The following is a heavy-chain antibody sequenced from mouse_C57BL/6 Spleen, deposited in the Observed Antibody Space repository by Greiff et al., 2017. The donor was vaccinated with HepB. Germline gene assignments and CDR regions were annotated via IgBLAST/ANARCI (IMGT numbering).Heavy chain of an antibody. CDR1: GFSLTSYG. CDR2: IWSGGST. V-gene: IGHV2-2*01. CDR3: AREGKNSYYYAMDY. Sequence: VQGVESGPGLVQPSQSLSITCTVSGFSLTSYGVHWVRQSPGKGLEWLGVIWSGGSTDYNAAFISRLSISKDNSKSQVFFKMNSLQADDTAIYYCAREGKNSYYYAMDYWGQGTSVTVSS. J-gene: IGHJ4*01.